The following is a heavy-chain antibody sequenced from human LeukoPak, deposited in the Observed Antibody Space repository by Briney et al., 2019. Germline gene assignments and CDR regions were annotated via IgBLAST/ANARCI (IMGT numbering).Heavy chain of an antibody. Sequence: GGSLRLSCAASGFTFSDYYMSWIRQAPGKGLEWVSYISSSGSTIYYADSVKGRFTISRDNAKNSLYLQMNSLRAEDTAVYYCARCGHYDLWSGYPYYYHGMDVWGQRTTVTVSS. V-gene: IGHV3-11*01. CDR2: ISSSGSTI. J-gene: IGHJ6*02. CDR3: ARCGHYDLWSGYPYYYHGMDV. D-gene: IGHD3-3*01. CDR1: GFTFSDYY.